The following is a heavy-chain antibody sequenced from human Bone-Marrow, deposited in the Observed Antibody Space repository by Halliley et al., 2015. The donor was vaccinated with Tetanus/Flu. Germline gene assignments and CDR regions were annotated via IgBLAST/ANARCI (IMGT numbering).Heavy chain of an antibody. D-gene: IGHD4-17*01. V-gene: IGHV4-30-4*01. CDR3: ASMTAMTSFEY. J-gene: IGHJ4*02. Sequence: LGWVGYRFFSGPTSYNPSLESRLAISLDTSKNQFSLKLSSVTAADTGVYYCASMTAMTSFEYWGQGTLITVSS. CDR2: RFFSGPT.